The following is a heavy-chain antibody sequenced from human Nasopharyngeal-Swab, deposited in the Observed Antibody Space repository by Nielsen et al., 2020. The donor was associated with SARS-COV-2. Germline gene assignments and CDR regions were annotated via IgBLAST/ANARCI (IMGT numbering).Heavy chain of an antibody. V-gene: IGHV3-15*01. J-gene: IGHJ4*02. Sequence: GESLNTSCAASGFTFSNARRSWVRQAPGKGLEWVGRIKSKTAAGTTDYAPPVKGRFTISRDDSKNTLYLQMNSLKTEDTAVYYCTTDFDYWGQGTLVTVSS. CDR2: IKSKTAAGTT. CDR3: TTDFDY. CDR1: GFTFSNAR.